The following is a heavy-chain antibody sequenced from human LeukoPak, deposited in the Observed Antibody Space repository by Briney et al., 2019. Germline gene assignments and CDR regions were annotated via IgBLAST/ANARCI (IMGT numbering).Heavy chain of an antibody. J-gene: IGHJ5*02. CDR2: INAGNGNT. Sequence: ASVKVSCKASGYTFTDYALHWVRQVPGQGLEWMGWINAGNGNTKYSQKFQGRVTITRDTSASTAYMELSSPRSEDTAVYYCARRLGYCSGGSCGTGGWFDPWGQGTLVTVSS. CDR3: ARRLGYCSGGSCGTGGWFDP. CDR1: GYTFTDYA. D-gene: IGHD2-15*01. V-gene: IGHV1-3*01.